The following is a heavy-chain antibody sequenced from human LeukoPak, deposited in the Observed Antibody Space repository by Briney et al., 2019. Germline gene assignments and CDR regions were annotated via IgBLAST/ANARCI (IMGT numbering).Heavy chain of an antibody. D-gene: IGHD1-26*01. J-gene: IGHJ5*01. V-gene: IGHV1-2*02. Sequence: VASVKVSCKASGYTFTGYYIHWVRQAPGQGLEWMGWINPNSGGTNYAQKFQGRVTMTRDTSITTAYMELSGLRSDDTAVYFCARAAGSGVVSWGQGTLVTVSS. CDR1: GYTFTGYY. CDR2: INPNSGGT. CDR3: ARAAGSGVVS.